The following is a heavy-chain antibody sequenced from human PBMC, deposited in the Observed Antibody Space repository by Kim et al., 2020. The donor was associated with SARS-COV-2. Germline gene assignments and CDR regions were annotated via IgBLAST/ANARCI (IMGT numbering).Heavy chain of an antibody. V-gene: IGHV3-30*03. CDR3: ASQAWGVVVPTHWYFDL. J-gene: IGHJ2*01. D-gene: IGHD3-22*01. Sequence: GGSLRLSCAASGFTFSSYGMHWVRQAPGKGLEWVAVISYDGSNKYYADSVKGRFTISRDNSKNTLYLQMNSLRAEDTAVYYCASQAWGVVVPTHWYFDLWGRGTLVTVSS. CDR2: ISYDGSNK. CDR1: GFTFSSYG.